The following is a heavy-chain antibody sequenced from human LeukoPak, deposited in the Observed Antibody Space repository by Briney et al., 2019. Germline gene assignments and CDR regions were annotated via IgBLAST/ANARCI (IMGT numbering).Heavy chain of an antibody. CDR2: IIPIFGTA. D-gene: IGHD2-15*01. Sequence: GASVKVSCKASGGTFSSYAISWVRQAPGQGLEWMGRIIPIFGTANYAQKFQGRVTITTDESTSTANMELSSLRSEDTAVYYCARGWWEPSRGDYYMDVWGKGTTVTVSS. CDR3: ARGWWEPSRGDYYMDV. V-gene: IGHV1-69*05. CDR1: GGTFSSYA. J-gene: IGHJ6*03.